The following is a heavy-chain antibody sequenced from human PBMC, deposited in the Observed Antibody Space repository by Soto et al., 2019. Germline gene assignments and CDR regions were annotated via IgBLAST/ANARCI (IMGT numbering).Heavy chain of an antibody. CDR2: INAGNGNT. V-gene: IGHV1-3*01. CDR3: ARDRAEYYYDSSGYYPLTIDY. Sequence: GASVKVSCKASGYTFTSYAMHWVRQAPGQRLEWMGWINAGNGNTKYSQKFQGRVTITRDTSASTAYMELSSLRSEDTAVYYCARDRAEYYYDSSGYYPLTIDYWGQGTLVTVSS. CDR1: GYTFTSYA. D-gene: IGHD3-22*01. J-gene: IGHJ4*02.